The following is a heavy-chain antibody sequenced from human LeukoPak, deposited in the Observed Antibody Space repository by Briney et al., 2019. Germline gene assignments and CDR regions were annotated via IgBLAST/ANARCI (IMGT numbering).Heavy chain of an antibody. CDR3: AKDLRRRYYFGSGSRGGTFDI. CDR1: GFIFSNYG. CDR2: ISYDGSNK. V-gene: IGHV3-30*18. D-gene: IGHD3-10*01. Sequence: PGGSLRLSCAASGFIFSNYGMQWVRQAPGKGLESEGVISYDGSNKYYADSVKGRFTISRDNSKNTLYLQMNSLRAEDTAVYYCAKDLRRRYYFGSGSRGGTFDIWGQGTMVTVSS. J-gene: IGHJ3*02.